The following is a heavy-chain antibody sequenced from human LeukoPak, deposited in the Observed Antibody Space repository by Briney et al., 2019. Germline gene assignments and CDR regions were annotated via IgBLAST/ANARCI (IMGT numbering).Heavy chain of an antibody. Sequence: ASVKVSCKASGYTFTSYYMHWVRQAPGQGLEWMGIINLSGGSTSYAQKFQGSVTMTRHTSTSTVYMELSSPRSQDTAVYYCARNSGSYSRLFDYWGQGTLVTVPS. J-gene: IGHJ4*02. CDR3: ARNSGSYSRLFDY. CDR1: GYTFTSYY. CDR2: INLSGGST. V-gene: IGHV1-46*01. D-gene: IGHD1-26*01.